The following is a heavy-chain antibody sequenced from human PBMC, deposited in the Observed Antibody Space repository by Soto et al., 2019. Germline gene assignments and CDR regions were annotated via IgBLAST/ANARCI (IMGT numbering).Heavy chain of an antibody. Sequence: PGGSLRLSCAASGFTSFSYYSMNWVRHAPGKGLEWVSFISGRGSPIYYADSVRGRFTSSRDNAKNSLSLEMNSLRVEDTAVYYCARVRGHSYGYVDYWGQGTLVTVSS. CDR2: ISGRGSPI. J-gene: IGHJ4*02. V-gene: IGHV3-48*01. CDR1: GFTSFSYYS. D-gene: IGHD5-18*01. CDR3: ARVRGHSYGYVDY.